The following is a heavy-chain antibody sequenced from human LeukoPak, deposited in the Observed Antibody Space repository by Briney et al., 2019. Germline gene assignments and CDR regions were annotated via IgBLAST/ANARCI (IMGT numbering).Heavy chain of an antibody. V-gene: IGHV4-39*07. Sequence: NASETLSLTCTVSGGSISSSSYCWGWIRQPPGKGLESIGSIYYSGSTYYHPTLKSRVTISVDTSKNQFSLKLSSVTPADTAVYYCARAYYYGSGSYYATLDYWGQGTLVTVSS. CDR2: IYYSGST. D-gene: IGHD3-10*01. CDR1: GGSISSSSYC. J-gene: IGHJ4*02. CDR3: ARAYYYGSGSYYATLDY.